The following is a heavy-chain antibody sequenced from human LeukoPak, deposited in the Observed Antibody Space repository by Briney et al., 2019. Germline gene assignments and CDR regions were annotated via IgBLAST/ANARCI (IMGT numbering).Heavy chain of an antibody. J-gene: IGHJ4*02. CDR2: IYYSGST. Sequence: NPSETLSLTCTVSGGSISSYYWSWIRQPPGKGLEWIGYIYYSGSTNYSPSLKSRVTISVDTSKNQLSLKLSSVTAADTAVYYCARDPYMYYFDYWGQGTLVTVSS. CDR3: ARDPYMYYFDY. V-gene: IGHV4-59*01. CDR1: GGSISSYY. D-gene: IGHD4-11*01.